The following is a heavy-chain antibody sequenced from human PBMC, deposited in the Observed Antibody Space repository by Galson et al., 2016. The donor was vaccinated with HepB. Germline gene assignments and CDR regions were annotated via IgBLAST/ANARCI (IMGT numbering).Heavy chain of an antibody. Sequence: SLRLSCAGVGFNFNNHDMHWVRQPPGKGPEWVAAISQDGSDTYYADSVRGRFTISRDRSTHTLYLQMHSLGAEDTAVYYCAKPAGSAGVYYFDSWGQGSLVSGSS. CDR3: AKPAGSAGVYYFDS. J-gene: IGHJ4*02. CDR1: GFNFNNHD. V-gene: IGHV3-30*18. D-gene: IGHD6-13*01. CDR2: ISQDGSDT.